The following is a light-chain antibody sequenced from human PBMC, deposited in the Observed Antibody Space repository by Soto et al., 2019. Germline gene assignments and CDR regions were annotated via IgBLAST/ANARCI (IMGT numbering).Light chain of an antibody. CDR2: KAS. V-gene: IGKV1-5*03. CDR1: QSISSW. CDR3: QQLNSYPLT. Sequence: DIQMTQSPSTLSASVGDRVTITCRASQSISSWLAWYQQKPGKAPNLLIYKASSLEGGVPSRFSGSGSGTEFTLTISGLQPDDFATYYCQQLNSYPLTFGGGTKVEIK. J-gene: IGKJ4*01.